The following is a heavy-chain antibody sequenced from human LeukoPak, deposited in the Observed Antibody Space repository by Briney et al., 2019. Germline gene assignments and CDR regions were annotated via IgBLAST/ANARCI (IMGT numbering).Heavy chain of an antibody. CDR2: ISYDGSNK. V-gene: IGHV3-30*03. D-gene: IGHD2-2*01. J-gene: IGHJ6*02. Sequence: GGSLRLSCAASGFPVSCSGMPWVRQAPGPGLEWVAVISYDGSNKYYADSVKGRFTISRDNSKNTLYLQMNSLRAEDTAVYYCASPSSTPGMDVWGQGTTVTVSS. CDR3: ASPSSTPGMDV. CDR1: GFPVSCSG.